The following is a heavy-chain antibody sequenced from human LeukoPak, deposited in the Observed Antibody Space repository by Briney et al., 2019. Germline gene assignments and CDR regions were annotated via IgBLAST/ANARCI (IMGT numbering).Heavy chain of an antibody. CDR3: ARGPLTTVKAEAFDI. V-gene: IGHV4-34*01. CDR1: GGSFSGYY. D-gene: IGHD4-4*01. CDR2: INHSGST. J-gene: IGHJ3*02. Sequence: SETLSLTCAVYGGSFSGYYWSWIRQPPGKGLEWIGEINHSGSTNYNPSLKSRVTISVDTSKNQFSLKLSSVTAADTAVYYCARGPLTTVKAEAFDIWGQGTMVTVSS.